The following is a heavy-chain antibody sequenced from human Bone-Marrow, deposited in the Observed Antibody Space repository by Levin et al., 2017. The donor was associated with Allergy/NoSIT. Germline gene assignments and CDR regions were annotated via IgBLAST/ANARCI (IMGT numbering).Heavy chain of an antibody. D-gene: IGHD1-1*01. V-gene: IGHV5-51*01. Sequence: PGGSLRLSCKGSGYSFSSYWMAWVRQMPGKGLEWMGIIYPGDSETKYSPSFQGQVTISADKSISTAYLQWSSLKASDTAMYYCARRLGTGKAFDIWGQGTMVTVSS. CDR1: GYSFSSYW. J-gene: IGHJ3*02. CDR3: ARRLGTGKAFDI. CDR2: IYPGDSET.